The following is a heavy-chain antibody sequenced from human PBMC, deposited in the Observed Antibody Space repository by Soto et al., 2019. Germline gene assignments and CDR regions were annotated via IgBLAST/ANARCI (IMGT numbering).Heavy chain of an antibody. V-gene: IGHV4-39*01. CDR2: IYYSGST. CDR3: ARLLYYDFWSGYYCWFDP. Sequence: ETLSLTCTVSGGSISSSSYYWGWIRQPPGKGLEWIGSIYYSGSTYYNPSLKSRVTISVDTSKNQFSLKLSSVTAADTAVYYCARLLYYDFWSGYYCWFDPWGQGTLVTVS. D-gene: IGHD3-3*01. J-gene: IGHJ5*02. CDR1: GGSISSSSYY.